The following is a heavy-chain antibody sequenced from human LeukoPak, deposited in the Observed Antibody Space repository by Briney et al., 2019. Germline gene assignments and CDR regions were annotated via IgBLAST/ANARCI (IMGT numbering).Heavy chain of an antibody. CDR3: V. CDR1: GGSISSSNYY. V-gene: IGHV4-39*07. Sequence: SETLSLACSVSGGSISSSNYYWGWIRQPPGKSLEWIGIIYYSGTTYYNPSLKSRVTISVDTSKNQFSLNRISVTAADTAYYMDVWGKRTTVTGSS. CDR2: IYYSGTT. J-gene: IGHJ6*03.